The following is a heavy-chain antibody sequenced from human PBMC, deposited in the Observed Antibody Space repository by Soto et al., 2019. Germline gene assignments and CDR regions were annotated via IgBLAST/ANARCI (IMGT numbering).Heavy chain of an antibody. Sequence: VYGPPLVNPTQTLPLTCTFSGFSLSTSGMRVSWIRQPPGKALEWLARIDWDDDKFYSTSLRTRLTISKDTSKNQVVLTMTNMDPVDTATYDCARTLGYRGLIAMSFYFYKWGNGTPVTVFS. CDR1: GFSLSTSGMR. CDR3: ARTLGYRGLIAMSFYFYK. D-gene: IGHD3-10*01. V-gene: IGHV2-70*04. CDR2: IDWDDDK. J-gene: IGHJ4*01.